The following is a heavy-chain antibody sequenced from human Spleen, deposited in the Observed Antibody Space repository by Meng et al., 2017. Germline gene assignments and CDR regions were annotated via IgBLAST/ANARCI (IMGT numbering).Heavy chain of an antibody. CDR3: TWDDKAVSDY. D-gene: IGHD3-9*01. CDR1: GFEFHHAY. J-gene: IGHJ4*02. V-gene: IGHV3-15*01. CDR2: IKSHVDGATT. Sequence: GESLKISCAGSGFEFHHAYMSWIRQAPGKALEWVGRIKSHVDGATTDFATPVTGRFSMSRDDSRSTVYLHMSGLTPDDTGVYYCTWDDKAVSDYWGQGTRVTVSS.